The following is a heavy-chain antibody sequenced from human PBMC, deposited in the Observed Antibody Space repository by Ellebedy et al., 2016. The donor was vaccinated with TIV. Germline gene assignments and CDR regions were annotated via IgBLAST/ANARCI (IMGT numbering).Heavy chain of an antibody. J-gene: IGHJ4*02. V-gene: IGHV3-53*01. Sequence: PGGSLRLSCAASGFSVSSNYVSWVRQAPGKGLEWVSYIYTGDSTYHADSVKGRFTISRDNAKNTLYMQMDSLRDEDTALYFCARDGGDGYRHGLFNHWGQGTQVTVSS. CDR3: ARDGGDGYRHGLFNH. D-gene: IGHD5-18*01. CDR2: IYTGDST. CDR1: GFSVSSNY.